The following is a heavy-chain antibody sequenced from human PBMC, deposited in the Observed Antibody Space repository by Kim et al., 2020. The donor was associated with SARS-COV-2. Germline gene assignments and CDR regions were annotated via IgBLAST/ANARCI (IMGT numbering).Heavy chain of an antibody. D-gene: IGHD4-17*01. V-gene: IGHV3-30*07. CDR3: ARGNGFYGGLSGYFDL. Sequence: DPVKGRFTISRDNSKTTLYLQMNSLRAEDTAVYYCARGNGFYGGLSGYFDLWGRGTLVTVSS. J-gene: IGHJ2*01.